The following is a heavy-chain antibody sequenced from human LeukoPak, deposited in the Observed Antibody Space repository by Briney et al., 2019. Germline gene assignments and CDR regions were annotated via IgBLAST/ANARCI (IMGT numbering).Heavy chain of an antibody. Sequence: PSETLSLTCTVSGGSISSSSYYWGWIRQPPGKGLEGIGSIYYSGSTYYNPSLKSRVTISVDTSKNQFSLKLSSVTAADTAVYYCARHGEARQLRYFQHWGQGTLVTVSS. CDR1: GGSISSSSYY. J-gene: IGHJ1*01. CDR3: ARHGEARQLRYFQH. CDR2: IYYSGST. V-gene: IGHV4-39*01. D-gene: IGHD6-6*01.